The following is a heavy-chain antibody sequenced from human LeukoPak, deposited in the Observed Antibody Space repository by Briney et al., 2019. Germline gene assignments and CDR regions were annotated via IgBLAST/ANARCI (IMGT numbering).Heavy chain of an antibody. CDR3: ARVLGTYFDY. CDR2: INHSGST. Sequence: SETPSLTCAVYGGSFSGYYWSWIRQPPGKGLEWIGEINHSGSTNYNPSLKSRVTISVDTSKNQFSLNLSSVTAADTAVYYCARVLGTYFDYWGQGTLVTVSS. V-gene: IGHV4-34*01. D-gene: IGHD7-27*01. CDR1: GGSFSGYY. J-gene: IGHJ4*02.